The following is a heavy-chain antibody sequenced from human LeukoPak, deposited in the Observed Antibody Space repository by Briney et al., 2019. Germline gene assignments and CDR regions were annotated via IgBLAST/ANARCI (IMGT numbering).Heavy chain of an antibody. CDR2: IRYDGSNK. CDR3: AKAPQLWIDY. Sequence: SGGSLRLSCAASGFTFSSYGTHWVRQAPGKGLEWVAFIRYDGSNKYYADSVKGRFTISRDNSKNTLYLQMNSLRAEDTAVYYCAKAPQLWIDYWGQGTLVTVSS. CDR1: GFTFSSYG. J-gene: IGHJ4*02. D-gene: IGHD5-18*01. V-gene: IGHV3-30*02.